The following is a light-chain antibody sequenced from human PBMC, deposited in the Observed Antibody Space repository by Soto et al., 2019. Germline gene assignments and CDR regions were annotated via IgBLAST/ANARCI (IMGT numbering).Light chain of an antibody. CDR2: GAS. CDR1: QSVSSN. V-gene: IGKV3-15*01. Sequence: EIVMTQSPATLSVSPGERATLSCRASQSVSSNLAWYQQKPGQAPRLLLYGASTRATGIPARFSGSGYGTEFTLTISSLQSEDFAIYFCQQYNNWPPDRTFGQGTKVEIK. CDR3: QQYNNWPPDRT. J-gene: IGKJ1*01.